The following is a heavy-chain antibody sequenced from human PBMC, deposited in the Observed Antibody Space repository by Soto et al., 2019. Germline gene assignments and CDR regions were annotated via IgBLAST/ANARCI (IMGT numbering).Heavy chain of an antibody. D-gene: IGHD3-22*01. V-gene: IGHV3-30*03. J-gene: IGHJ4*02. CDR1: GFTFSSYG. Sequence: QVQLAESGGGVVQPGRSLRLSCAASGFTFSSYGMHWVRQAPGKGLVWVGFVSSDGSETYYADSVKGRFTISRDTPKNKLYLQMSSLRAEDTAVYYCVRDQGDSSGYYLYYFDYWGQGTLVTVSS. CDR3: VRDQGDSSGYYLYYFDY. CDR2: VSSDGSET.